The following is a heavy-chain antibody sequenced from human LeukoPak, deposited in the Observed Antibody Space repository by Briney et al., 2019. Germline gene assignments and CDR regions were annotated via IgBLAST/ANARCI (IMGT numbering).Heavy chain of an antibody. Sequence: PGGSLRLSCAASGFTFSSYWMSWVRQAPGKGLEWVANIKQDGSEKYYVDSVKGRFTISRDNAKNSLYLQMNSLRAEDTAVYYCAREKVVVVAATEYNWFDPWGQGTLVTVSS. CDR2: IKQDGSEK. D-gene: IGHD2-15*01. CDR3: AREKVVVVAATEYNWFDP. CDR1: GFTFSSYW. J-gene: IGHJ5*02. V-gene: IGHV3-7*01.